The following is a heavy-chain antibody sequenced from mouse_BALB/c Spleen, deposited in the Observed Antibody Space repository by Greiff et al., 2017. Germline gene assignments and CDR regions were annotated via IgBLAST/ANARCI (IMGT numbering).Heavy chain of an antibody. Sequence: EVHLVESGGGLVKPGGSLKLSCAASGFAFSSYDMSWVRQTPEKRLEWVAYISSGGGSTYYPDTVKGRFTISRDNAKNTLYLQMSSLKSEDTAMYYCARPGGYLYYFDYWGQGTTLTVSS. CDR1: GFAFSSYD. J-gene: IGHJ2*01. D-gene: IGHD2-2*01. CDR2: ISSGGGST. V-gene: IGHV5-12-1*01. CDR3: ARPGGYLYYFDY.